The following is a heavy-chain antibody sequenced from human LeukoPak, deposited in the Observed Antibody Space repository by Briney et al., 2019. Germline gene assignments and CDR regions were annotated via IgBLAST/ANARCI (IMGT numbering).Heavy chain of an antibody. Sequence: GGSLSLSCAASGFTFSSYAMHWVRQAPGKGLEYVSAISSNGGSTYYANSVKGRFSISRDNSKNTLYLQMGSLGAEDMAVYYCARSGYGGNSDAFDIWGQGTMVTVSS. J-gene: IGHJ3*02. CDR1: GFTFSSYA. CDR3: ARSGYGGNSDAFDI. V-gene: IGHV3-64*01. D-gene: IGHD4-23*01. CDR2: ISSNGGST.